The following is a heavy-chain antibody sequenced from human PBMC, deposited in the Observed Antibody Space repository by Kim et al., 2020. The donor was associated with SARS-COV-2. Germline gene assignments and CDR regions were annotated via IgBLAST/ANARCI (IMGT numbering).Heavy chain of an antibody. Sequence: YAQKFQERVTITRDMSTRTAYMELSSLRSEDTAVYYCAASSSGSYQAFDIWGQGTMVTVSS. D-gene: IGHD1-26*01. CDR3: AASSSGSYQAFDI. V-gene: IGHV1-58*01. J-gene: IGHJ3*02.